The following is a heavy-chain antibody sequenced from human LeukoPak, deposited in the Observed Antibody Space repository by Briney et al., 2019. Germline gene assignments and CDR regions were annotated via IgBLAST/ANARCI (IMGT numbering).Heavy chain of an antibody. D-gene: IGHD4-11*01. V-gene: IGHV1-8*03. J-gene: IGHJ6*03. CDR2: MNPNSGNT. CDR3: AKDPVQYGYYYYYMDV. CDR1: GYTFTGYY. Sequence: GASVKVSCKASGYTFTGYYMHWVRQAPGQGLEWMGWMNPNSGNTGYAQKFQGRVTITRNTSISTAYMELSSLRAEDTAVYYCAKDPVQYGYYYYYMDVWGKGTTVTVSS.